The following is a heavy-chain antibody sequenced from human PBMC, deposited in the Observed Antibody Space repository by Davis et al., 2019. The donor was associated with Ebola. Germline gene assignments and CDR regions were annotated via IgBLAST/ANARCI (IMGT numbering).Heavy chain of an antibody. J-gene: IGHJ4*02. D-gene: IGHD1-26*01. CDR3: ARGKVGLTTG. Sequence: MPSETLSLTCTVSGGSISSGGYYWSWIRQHPGKGLEWIGYIYYSGSTYYNPSLKSRVTISVDTSKNQFSLKMISVTAADTAVYYCARGKVGLTTGWGRGSLVTASS. CDR1: GGSISSGGYY. CDR2: IYYSGST. V-gene: IGHV4-31*03.